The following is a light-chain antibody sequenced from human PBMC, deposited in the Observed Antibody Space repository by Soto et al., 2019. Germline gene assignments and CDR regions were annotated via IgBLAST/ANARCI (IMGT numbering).Light chain of an antibody. CDR2: GAS. J-gene: IGKJ2*01. V-gene: IGKV3-15*01. Sequence: EIVMTQSPATLSVSPGERVTLSCRASQSVSNNLAWYQQKPGQAPRPLIYGASTRATGIPARFSGSGSGTEFTLTISSLQSEDFAVYYCQQYNNWRSYTFGQGTKLEIK. CDR3: QQYNNWRSYT. CDR1: QSVSNN.